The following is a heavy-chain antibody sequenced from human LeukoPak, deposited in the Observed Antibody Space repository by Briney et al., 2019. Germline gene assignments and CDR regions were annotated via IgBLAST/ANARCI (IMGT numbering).Heavy chain of an antibody. CDR3: ARVPATVTSGGWFDP. V-gene: IGHV3-21*01. CDR1: GFTFSSYS. Sequence: PGGSLRLSCAASGFTFSSYSMNWVRQAPGKGLEWVSSISSSSSYIYYADSVKGRFTISRDNSKNTLYLQMNSLRAEDTAVYYCARVPATVTSGGWFDPWGQGTLVTVSS. CDR2: ISSSSSYI. J-gene: IGHJ5*02. D-gene: IGHD4-17*01.